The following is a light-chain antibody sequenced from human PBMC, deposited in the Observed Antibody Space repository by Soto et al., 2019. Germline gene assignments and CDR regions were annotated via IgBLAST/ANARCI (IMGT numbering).Light chain of an antibody. CDR2: DTS. CDR3: LLSYNAARV. Sequence: QAVVTREPSLTVSPGGTVTLTCGSSTGAVTSNHHTYWFQQKAGQAPRTLIYDTSNKHSWTPARFSGSLLGDKAALTLSGAQSEDEAQYYCLLSYNAARVFGGGTKLTVL. V-gene: IGLV7-46*01. CDR1: TGAVTSNHH. J-gene: IGLJ2*01.